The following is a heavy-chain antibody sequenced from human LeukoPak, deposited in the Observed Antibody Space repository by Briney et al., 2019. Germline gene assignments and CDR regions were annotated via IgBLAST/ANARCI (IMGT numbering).Heavy chain of an antibody. Sequence: ASVKVSCKASGYTFSNYDINWVRQATGQGLEWMGWMNPNSGNTGYAQKFQGRVTMTRNTSISTAYMELSSLRSEDTAVYYCARGIACSSTSCYIDYWGQGTLVTVSS. D-gene: IGHD2-2*02. CDR3: ARGIACSSTSCYIDY. V-gene: IGHV1-8*02. J-gene: IGHJ4*02. CDR2: MNPNSGNT. CDR1: GYTFSNYD.